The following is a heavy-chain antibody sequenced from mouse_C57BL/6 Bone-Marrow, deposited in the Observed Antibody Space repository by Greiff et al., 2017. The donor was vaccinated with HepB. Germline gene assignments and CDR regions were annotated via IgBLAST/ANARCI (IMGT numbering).Heavy chain of an antibody. J-gene: IGHJ2*01. CDR1: GYTFTSYW. Sequence: QVQLQQPGAELVMPGASVKLSCKASGYTFTSYWMHWVKQRPGQGLEWIGEIDPSDSYTNYNQKFKGKSTLTVDKSSSTAYMQLSSLTSEDSAVYYCARVGRKCDYDVKVYFDYWGQGTTLTVSS. V-gene: IGHV1-69*01. CDR3: ARVGRKCDYDVKVYFDY. CDR2: IDPSDSYT. D-gene: IGHD2-4*01.